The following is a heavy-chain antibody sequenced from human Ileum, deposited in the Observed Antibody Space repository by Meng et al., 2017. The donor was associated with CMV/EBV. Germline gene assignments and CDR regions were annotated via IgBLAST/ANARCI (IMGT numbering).Heavy chain of an antibody. CDR2: IRYDGSTK. Sequence: GESLKISCAASGITFSSYGIHWVRQAPGKGLEWVAFIRYDGSTKNYADSVKGRFTISRDNSKNSLYLQMNSLRAEDTAVYYCAREGTGEEYWGRGTMVTVSS. J-gene: IGHJ3*01. V-gene: IGHV3-30*02. D-gene: IGHD7-27*01. CDR1: GITFSSYG. CDR3: AREGTGEEY.